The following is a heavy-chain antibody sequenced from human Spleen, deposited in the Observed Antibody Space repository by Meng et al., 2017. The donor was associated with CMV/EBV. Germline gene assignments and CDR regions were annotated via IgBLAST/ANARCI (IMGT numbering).Heavy chain of an antibody. V-gene: IGHV4-34*01. CDR3: ARVVGGGWFDP. Sequence: LTCAAAGVSFTSYYWTWIRQCPGKGLEWIGEINQGGGPNYSPSLKSRVSISMDASKNQFSLKLMSVTAADTAVYYWARVVGGGWFDPWGQGTLVTVSS. J-gene: IGHJ5*02. CDR2: INQGGGP. D-gene: IGHD3-16*01. CDR1: GVSFTSYY.